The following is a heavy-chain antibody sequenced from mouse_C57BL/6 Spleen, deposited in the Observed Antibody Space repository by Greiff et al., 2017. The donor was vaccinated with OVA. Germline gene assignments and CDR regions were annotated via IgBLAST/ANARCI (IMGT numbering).Heavy chain of an antibody. D-gene: IGHD3-2*02. CDR3: ARSPDSSGYAMDY. Sequence: QVQLQQPGAELVMPGASVKLSCKASGYTFTSYWMHWVKQRPGQGLEWIGEIDPSDSYTNYNQKFKGKSTLTVDKSSSTAYMQLSSLTSEDSAVYYCARSPDSSGYAMDYWGQGTSVTVSS. CDR2: IDPSDSYT. J-gene: IGHJ4*01. CDR1: GYTFTSYW. V-gene: IGHV1-69*01.